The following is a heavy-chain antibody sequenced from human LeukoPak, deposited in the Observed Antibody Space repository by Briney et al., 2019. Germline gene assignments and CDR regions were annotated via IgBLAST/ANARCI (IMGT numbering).Heavy chain of an antibody. J-gene: IGHJ4*02. CDR2: ISGHNGNT. Sequence: ASVKVSCKTSGYTFTNFGISWVRQAPGQGPEWMGRISGHNGNTKYAKNLQDRVKMTIDTSTTTAYMELRSLTSDDTGVYYCARAGVNIGGIIVNSLDSWGQGTLITVSS. D-gene: IGHD3-16*02. V-gene: IGHV1-18*01. CDR1: GYTFTNFG. CDR3: ARAGVNIGGIIVNSLDS.